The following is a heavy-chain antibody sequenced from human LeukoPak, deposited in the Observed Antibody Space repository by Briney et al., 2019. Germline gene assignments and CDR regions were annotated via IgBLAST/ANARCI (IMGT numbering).Heavy chain of an antibody. CDR2: IYSSGTT. Sequence: SETLSLTGNVSGDSLSGASYFWTWVRQPAGNGLEWIGRIYSSGTTYYNPSLKNRVTISLEKSQNQFSLDLNSVTAADTAVYFCATARAEYGDYNSYYYMDVWGKGTTVTVSS. V-gene: IGHV4-61*02. D-gene: IGHD4-17*01. CDR1: GDSLSGASYF. J-gene: IGHJ6*03. CDR3: ATARAEYGDYNSYYYMDV.